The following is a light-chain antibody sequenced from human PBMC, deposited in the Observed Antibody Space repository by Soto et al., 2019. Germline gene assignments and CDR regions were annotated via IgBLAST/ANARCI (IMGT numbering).Light chain of an antibody. CDR1: SSDVGSYNR. J-gene: IGLJ2*01. V-gene: IGLV2-18*02. CDR2: EVS. Sequence: QSALTQPPSVSGSPGQSVTISCTGTSSDVGSYNRVSWYHQPPGTAPKLMISEVSNRPSGVPDRFSGSKSGNTASLTISGLQAEDGGDYYCSSYTSSSTFVFGGGTKLTVL. CDR3: SSYTSSSTFV.